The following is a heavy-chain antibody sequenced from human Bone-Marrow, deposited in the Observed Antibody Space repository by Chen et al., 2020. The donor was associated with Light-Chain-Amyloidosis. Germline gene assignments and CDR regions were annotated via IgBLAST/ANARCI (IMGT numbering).Heavy chain of an antibody. CDR2: INSDGSST. D-gene: IGHD3-3*01. V-gene: IGHV3-74*01. CDR1: GFTFSSYW. CDR3: ARDTYYDFWSGYTANHYGMDV. J-gene: IGHJ6*02. Sequence: EVQLVESGGGLVQHGGSMRLSCAASGFTFSSYWMHWVRQAPGKGLVWVSRINSDGSSTSYADSVKGRFTISRDNAKNTLYLQMNSLRAEDTAVYYCARDTYYDFWSGYTANHYGMDVWGQGTTVTVSS.